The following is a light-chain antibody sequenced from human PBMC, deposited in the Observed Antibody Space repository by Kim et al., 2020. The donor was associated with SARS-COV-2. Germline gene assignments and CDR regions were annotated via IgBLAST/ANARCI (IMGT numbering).Light chain of an antibody. CDR2: GAS. Sequence: EIVMTQSPATLSVSPVERATLSCRASQSVSSNLAWYQQKPGQAPRLLIYGASTRATGIPARFSGSGSGTEFTLTISSLQSEDFAVYYCQQYNNWPPLTFGGWTKVDIK. CDR3: QQYNNWPPLT. CDR1: QSVSSN. V-gene: IGKV3-15*01. J-gene: IGKJ4*01.